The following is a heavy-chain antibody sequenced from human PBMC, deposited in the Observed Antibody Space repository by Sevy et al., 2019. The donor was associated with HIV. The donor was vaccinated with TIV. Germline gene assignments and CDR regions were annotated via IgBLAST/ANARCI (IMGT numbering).Heavy chain of an antibody. Sequence: GGSLRLSCAASGFTFSSYSMNWVRQAPGKGLEWVSYISSSSSTIYYADSVKGRFTISRDNAKNSLYLQMNSLRAEDTACYYCARVGIVVGGAFDIWGQGTMVTVSS. CDR1: GFTFSSYS. V-gene: IGHV3-48*01. CDR3: ARVGIVVGGAFDI. CDR2: ISSSSSTI. J-gene: IGHJ3*02. D-gene: IGHD2-15*01.